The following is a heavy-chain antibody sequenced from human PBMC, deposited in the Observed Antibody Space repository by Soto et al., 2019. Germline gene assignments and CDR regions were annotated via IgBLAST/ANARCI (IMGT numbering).Heavy chain of an antibody. D-gene: IGHD3-3*02. CDR3: ARYIRDTWTFYSEY. CDR2: IYYSWST. J-gene: IGHJ4*02. Sequence: PAETLSLTCTVSGGSIRGFHWSWIRQPPGKGLEWFGYIYYSWSTNYNPSLESRVTMSVDTSKNQFSLKLSSVTAADTAIYYCARYIRDTWTFYSEYWGQGNLVTVSS. CDR1: GGSIRGFH. V-gene: IGHV4-59*01.